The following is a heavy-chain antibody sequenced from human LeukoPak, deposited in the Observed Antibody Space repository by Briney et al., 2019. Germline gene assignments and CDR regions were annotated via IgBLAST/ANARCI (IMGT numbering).Heavy chain of an antibody. D-gene: IGHD4-23*01. J-gene: IGHJ4*02. V-gene: IGHV3-23*01. CDR1: GFTFSIYA. CDR3: AKEGRTNSGGGYFDY. CDR2: LSESDGLA. Sequence: PGGSLRLSCAASGFTFSIYAMAWVRQAPGKGLEWVSTLSESDGLAYYADSVKGRFTISRDNSKNTLYLQVNSLRAEDTAVYYCAKEGRTNSGGGYFDYWGQGTLVTVSP.